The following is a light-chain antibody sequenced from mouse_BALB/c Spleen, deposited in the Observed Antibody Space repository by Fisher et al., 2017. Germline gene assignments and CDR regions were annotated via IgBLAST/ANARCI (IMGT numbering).Light chain of an antibody. CDR3: QQWSSNPYT. J-gene: IGKJ2*01. Sequence: IVLTQTPAIMAASLGEKVTMTCSASSSVSYMYWYQQKPGSSPRLWIYLTFNLASGVPARFSGSGSGNSYSLTISSMEGEDAATYYCQQWSSNPYTFGGGTKLEIK. V-gene: IGKV4-71*01. CDR1: SSVSY. CDR2: LTF.